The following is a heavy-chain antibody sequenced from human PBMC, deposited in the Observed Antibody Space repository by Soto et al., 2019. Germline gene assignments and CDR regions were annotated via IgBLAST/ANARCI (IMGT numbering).Heavy chain of an antibody. CDR2: INPNSGGK. D-gene: IGHD3-3*01. CDR1: GYTFIGDY. Sequence: ASVKVSCTASGYTFIGDYMHWVRQAPGQGLEWMGWINPNSGGKNYAQKLQGWATMTRDKSISTAYMELGRLRSDDTAVYYCARDLVPSKGIYYVFWSGSIYGMGVWG. J-gene: IGHJ6*02. V-gene: IGHV1-2*04. CDR3: ARDLVPSKGIYYVFWSGSIYGMGV.